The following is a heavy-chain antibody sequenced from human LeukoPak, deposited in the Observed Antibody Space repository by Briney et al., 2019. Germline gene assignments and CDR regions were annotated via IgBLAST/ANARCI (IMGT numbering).Heavy chain of an antibody. Sequence: ASVKVSCKASGYTFTSYDINWVRQATGQGLEWMGWMNPNSGNTGYAQKFQGRVTITRNTSISTAYMELSSLRSEDTAVYYCATDTAMVTTGVDYWGQGTLVTVSS. CDR1: GYTFTSYD. D-gene: IGHD5-18*01. CDR3: ATDTAMVTTGVDY. V-gene: IGHV1-8*03. J-gene: IGHJ4*02. CDR2: MNPNSGNT.